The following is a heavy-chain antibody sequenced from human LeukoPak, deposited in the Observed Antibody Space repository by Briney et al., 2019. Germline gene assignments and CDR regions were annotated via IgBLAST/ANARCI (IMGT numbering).Heavy chain of an antibody. CDR3: AKGRYYYGSGSYYNRPYYGMDV. CDR2: ISGSGGST. D-gene: IGHD3-10*01. CDR1: GFTFSSYA. V-gene: IGHV3-23*01. Sequence: GGSLRLSCAASGFTFSSYAMSWVRQAPGKGLEWVSAISGSGGSTYYADSVKGRFTISRDNSKNTLYLQMNSLRAEDTAVYYCAKGRYYYGSGSYYNRPYYGMDVWGQGTTVTVSS. J-gene: IGHJ6*02.